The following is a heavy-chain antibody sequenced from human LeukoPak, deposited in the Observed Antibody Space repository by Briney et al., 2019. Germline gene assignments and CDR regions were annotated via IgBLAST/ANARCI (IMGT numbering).Heavy chain of an antibody. CDR3: ARLWKLDSLNDAFDI. CDR1: GGSFSGYY. D-gene: IGHD4-23*01. J-gene: IGHJ3*02. V-gene: IGHV4-34*01. Sequence: PSETLSLTCAVYGGSFSGYYWSWIRQPPGKGLEWIGEINHSGITNYNLSLKSRVTISVDTSKNQFSLKLSSVTAADTAVYYCARLWKLDSLNDAFDIWGQGTMVTVSS. CDR2: INHSGIT.